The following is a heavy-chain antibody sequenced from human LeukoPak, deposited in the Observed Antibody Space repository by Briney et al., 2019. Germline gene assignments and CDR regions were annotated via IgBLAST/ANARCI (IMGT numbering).Heavy chain of an antibody. Sequence: SETLSLTCAVYGGSFSGYYWSWIRQPPGKGLEWIGEINHSGSTNYNPSLKSRVTISVDTSKNQFSLKLSSVTAADTAVYYCARGGGIAAAAIDYWGQGTMVTVSS. CDR3: ARGGGIAAAAIDY. J-gene: IGHJ3*01. CDR1: GGSFSGYY. CDR2: INHSGST. V-gene: IGHV4-34*01. D-gene: IGHD6-13*01.